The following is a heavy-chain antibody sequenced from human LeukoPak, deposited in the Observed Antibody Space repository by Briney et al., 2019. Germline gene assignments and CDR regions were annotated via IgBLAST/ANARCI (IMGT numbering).Heavy chain of an antibody. CDR1: GFTFSSAA. CDR2: ITGSDEET. V-gene: IGHV3-23*01. J-gene: IGHJ5*02. D-gene: IGHD5-12*01. CDR3: AKGPQLYSGYHPAS. Sequence: GGSLRLSCSASGFTFSSAAMTWVPQAPEMGLEWVSTITGSDEETYYADSVKGRFTISRDFSRHTVHLQFESLRNEDASIYSCAKGPQLYSGYHPASWGQGTLVTVSS.